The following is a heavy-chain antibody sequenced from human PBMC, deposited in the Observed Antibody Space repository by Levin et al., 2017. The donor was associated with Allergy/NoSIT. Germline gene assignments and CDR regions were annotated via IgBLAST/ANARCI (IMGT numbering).Heavy chain of an antibody. J-gene: IGHJ4*02. Sequence: GGSLRLSCAASGFTLSSYWMSWVRQAPGKGLEWVATIKTDGSEKYYVDSVKGRFTFSRDNAKNSLYLQMNSLRAEDTAVYFCARGGVVPAAVRGGRFDYWGQGALVTVSS. CDR3: ARGGVVPAAVRGGRFDY. CDR2: IKTDGSEK. V-gene: IGHV3-7*01. D-gene: IGHD2-2*01. CDR1: GFTLSSYW.